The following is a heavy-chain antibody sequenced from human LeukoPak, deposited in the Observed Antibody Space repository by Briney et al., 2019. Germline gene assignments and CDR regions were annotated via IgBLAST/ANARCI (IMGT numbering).Heavy chain of an antibody. V-gene: IGHV4-34*01. D-gene: IGHD2-2*01. CDR2: INHSGST. CDR3: ARGGSSTHGMDV. J-gene: IGHJ6*04. Sequence: PSETLYLTCDVYGGSFSGYYWSWIRQPPGKGLEWIGEINHSGSTNYNPSLKSRVTISVDTSKNQCSLKLSSVTAADTAVYYCARGGSSTHGMDVWGKGTTVTVSS. CDR1: GGSFSGYY.